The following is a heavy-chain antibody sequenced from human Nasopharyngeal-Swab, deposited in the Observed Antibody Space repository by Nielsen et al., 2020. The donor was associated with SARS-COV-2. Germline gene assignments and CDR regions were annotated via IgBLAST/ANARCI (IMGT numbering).Heavy chain of an antibody. CDR2: IKQDGSEK. CDR3: ARDPELYCSGGSCYPDAFDI. CDR1: GFTFSSYW. D-gene: IGHD2-15*01. Sequence: GESLKISCAASGFTFSSYWMSWVHQAPGKGLEWVANIKQDGSEKYYVDSVKGRFTISRDNAKNSLYLQMNSLRAEDTAVYYCARDPELYCSGGSCYPDAFDIWGQGTMVTVSS. J-gene: IGHJ3*02. V-gene: IGHV3-7*05.